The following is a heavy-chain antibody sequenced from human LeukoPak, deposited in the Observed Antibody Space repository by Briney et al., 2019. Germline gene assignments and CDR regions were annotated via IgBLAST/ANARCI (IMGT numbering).Heavy chain of an antibody. CDR1: GGSISSGDYY. Sequence: SQTLSLTCTVSGGSISSGDYYWSWIRQPPGKGLEWIGYIYYSGSTYYNPSLKSRVTISVDTSKNQFSLQLSSVTAADTAVYYCARAYLLDYYYYYGMDVWGKGTTVTVSS. CDR3: ARAYLLDYYYYYGMDV. J-gene: IGHJ6*04. CDR2: IYYSGST. V-gene: IGHV4-30-4*01.